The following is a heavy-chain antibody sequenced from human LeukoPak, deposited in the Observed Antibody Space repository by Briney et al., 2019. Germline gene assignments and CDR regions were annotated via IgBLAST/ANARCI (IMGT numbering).Heavy chain of an antibody. CDR3: AGITMVRGVIIMDV. Sequence: SETLSLNCTVSGGSISSHYWSWLRQPPGKGLEWIGYIYYSGSTNYNPSLKSRVTISVDTSKNQFSLKLSSVTAADTAVYYCAGITMVRGVIIMDVWGKGTTVTVSS. V-gene: IGHV4-59*11. D-gene: IGHD3-10*01. CDR1: GGSISSHY. CDR2: IYYSGST. J-gene: IGHJ6*04.